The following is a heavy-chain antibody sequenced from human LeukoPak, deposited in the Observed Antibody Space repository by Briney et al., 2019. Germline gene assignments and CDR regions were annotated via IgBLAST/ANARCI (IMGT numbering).Heavy chain of an antibody. V-gene: IGHV1-18*01. CDR3: ARRSRYCSGGSCYRDDAFDI. D-gene: IGHD2-15*01. CDR2: ISAYNGNT. J-gene: IGHJ3*02. Sequence: ASVKVSCKASGYTFTSYGISWVRQAPGQGLEWMGWISAYNGNTNYAQKLQGRVTMTTDTSTSTAYMELRSLRSDDTAVYYCARRSRYCSGGSCYRDDAFDIWGQGTMVTVSS. CDR1: GYTFTSYG.